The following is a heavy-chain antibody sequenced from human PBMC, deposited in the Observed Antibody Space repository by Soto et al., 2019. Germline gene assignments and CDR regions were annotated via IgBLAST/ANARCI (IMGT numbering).Heavy chain of an antibody. J-gene: IGHJ5*02. CDR3: ARDLPLAVAGTNWFDP. V-gene: IGHV1-69*12. CDR1: GGTFSSYA. CDR2: IIPIFGTA. D-gene: IGHD6-19*01. Sequence: QVQLVQSGAEVKKPGSSVKVSCKASGGTFSSYAISWVRQAPGQGLEWMGGIIPIFGTANYAQKFQGRVTITADESTSTADMELSSLRSEDTAVYYCARDLPLAVAGTNWFDPWGQGTLVTVSS.